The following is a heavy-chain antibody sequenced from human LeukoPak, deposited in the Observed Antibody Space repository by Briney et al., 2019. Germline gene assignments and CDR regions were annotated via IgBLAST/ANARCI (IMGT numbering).Heavy chain of an antibody. V-gene: IGHV4-39*07. CDR2: IYYSGST. J-gene: IGHJ4*02. CDR3: ARIRMAKRVVRAFDY. CDR1: GGSISSSSYY. D-gene: IGHD3-10*01. Sequence: SETLSLTCTVSGGSISSSSYYWGWIRQPPGKGLEWIGSIYYSGSTYYNPSLKSRVTISVDTSKNQFSLKLSSVTAADTAVYYCARIRMAKRVVRAFDYWGQGTLVTVSS.